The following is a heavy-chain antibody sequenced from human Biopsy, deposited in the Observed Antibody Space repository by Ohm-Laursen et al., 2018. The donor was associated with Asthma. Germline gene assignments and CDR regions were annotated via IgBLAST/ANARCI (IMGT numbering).Heavy chain of an antibody. CDR3: ARAVDYSRYYGIDV. D-gene: IGHD3-10*01. Sequence: ASVKVSCKTSGYTFNSAGITWVRQAPGQGLEWMGWISVYNGNTKVAQKLQDRATMITDTSTSTAYMELRSLRSDDTAVYFCARAVDYSRYYGIDVWGQGTTVTVS. V-gene: IGHV1-18*01. J-gene: IGHJ6*02. CDR2: ISVYNGNT. CDR1: GYTFNSAG.